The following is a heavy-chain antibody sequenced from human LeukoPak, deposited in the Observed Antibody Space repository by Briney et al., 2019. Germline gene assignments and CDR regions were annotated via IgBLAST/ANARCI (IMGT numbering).Heavy chain of an antibody. CDR1: GGSFSGYY. D-gene: IGHD4-17*01. J-gene: IGHJ1*01. Sequence: PSETLSLTCAVYGGSFSGYYWSWIRQPPGKGLEWIGEINHGGSTNYNPSLKSRVTISVDTSKNQFSLKLSPVTAADTAVYYCASGGLRQYFQHWGQGTLVTVSS. CDR3: ASGGLRQYFQH. CDR2: INHGGST. V-gene: IGHV4-34*01.